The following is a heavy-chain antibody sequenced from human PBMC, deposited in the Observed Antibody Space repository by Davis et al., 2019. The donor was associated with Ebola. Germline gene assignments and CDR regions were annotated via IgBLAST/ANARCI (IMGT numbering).Heavy chain of an antibody. CDR3: ARGGSWTTGTTFWDY. Sequence: AASVKVSCKASGYSFTDDGISWVRQAPGQGLEWMGWISTYNGNTNYAQKVQGRVTMTTDTSTSTAYMELRSLRSDDTAVYYCARGGSWTTGTTFWDYWGQGTLVTVSS. D-gene: IGHD1-1*01. V-gene: IGHV1-18*01. CDR2: ISTYNGNT. CDR1: GYSFTDDG. J-gene: IGHJ4*02.